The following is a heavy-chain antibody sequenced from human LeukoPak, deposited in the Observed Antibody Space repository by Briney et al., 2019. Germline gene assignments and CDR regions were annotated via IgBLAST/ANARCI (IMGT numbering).Heavy chain of an antibody. CDR3: ARFGSGYDSDAFDI. J-gene: IGHJ3*02. V-gene: IGHV1-2*02. CDR1: GYTFTGYF. D-gene: IGHD5-12*01. Sequence: GASVKVSCRASGYTFTGYFMHWVRQAPGQGLEWMGFINPNTGGTNYAQKFQGRVTMTRDTSISTAYMELSRLRSDDTAVYYCARFGSGYDSDAFDIWGQGTMVTVSS. CDR2: INPNTGGT.